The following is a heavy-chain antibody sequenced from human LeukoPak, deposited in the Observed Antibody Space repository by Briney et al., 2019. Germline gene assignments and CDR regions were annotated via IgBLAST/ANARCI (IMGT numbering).Heavy chain of an antibody. CDR3: ARGKIGSAAAFDY. Sequence: GASVKVSCKASGGTFSSYTISWVRQAPGQGLEWMGRIIPFLGIANYAQKFQGRVTITADKSTSTAYMELSSLRCEDTAVYYCARGKIGSAAAFDYWGQGTLVTVSS. CDR1: GGTFSSYT. CDR2: IIPFLGIA. J-gene: IGHJ4*02. V-gene: IGHV1-69*02. D-gene: IGHD6-13*01.